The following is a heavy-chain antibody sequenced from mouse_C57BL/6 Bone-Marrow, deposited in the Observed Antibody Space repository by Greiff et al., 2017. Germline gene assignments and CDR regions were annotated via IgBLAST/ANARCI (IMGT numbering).Heavy chain of an antibody. D-gene: IGHD2-5*01. CDR1: GYTFTSYT. CDR2: INPSSGYT. V-gene: IGHV1-4*01. CDR3: ARLGSNYGGYYFDY. J-gene: IGHJ2*01. Sequence: LMESGAELARPGASVKMSCKASGYTFTSYTMHWVKQRPGQGLEWIGYINPSSGYTKYNQKFKDKATLTADKSSSTAYMQLSSLTSEDSAVYYCARLGSNYGGYYFDYWGQGTTLTVSS.